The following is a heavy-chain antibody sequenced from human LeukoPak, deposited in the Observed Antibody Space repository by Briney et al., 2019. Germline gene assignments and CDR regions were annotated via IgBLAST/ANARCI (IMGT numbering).Heavy chain of an antibody. V-gene: IGHV3-30*18. J-gene: IGHJ5*02. D-gene: IGHD3-10*01. CDR2: ISYDGSNK. Sequence: SGGSLRLSCAASGFTFSSYGMHWVRQAPGKGLEWVAVISYDGSNKYYADSVKGRFTISRDNSKNTLYLQMNSLRAEDTAVYYCAKNGYGSGVYNWFDPWGQGTLVTVSS. CDR3: AKNGYGSGVYNWFDP. CDR1: GFTFSSYG.